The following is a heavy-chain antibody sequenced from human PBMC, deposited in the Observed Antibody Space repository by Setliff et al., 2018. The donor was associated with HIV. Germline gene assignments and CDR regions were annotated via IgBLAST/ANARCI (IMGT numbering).Heavy chain of an antibody. CDR2: FDPQDGET. Sequence: ASVKVSCKVYGYTLSELSIHWVRQAPGKGLEWMGYFDPQDGETVYAQKFQGRVTITADKSTSTAYMELSSLRSEDTAVYYCARGATYYYDSSGYYSLLADAFDIWGQGTMVTVSS. J-gene: IGHJ3*02. V-gene: IGHV1-24*01. D-gene: IGHD3-22*01. CDR1: GYTLSELS. CDR3: ARGATYYYDSSGYYSLLADAFDI.